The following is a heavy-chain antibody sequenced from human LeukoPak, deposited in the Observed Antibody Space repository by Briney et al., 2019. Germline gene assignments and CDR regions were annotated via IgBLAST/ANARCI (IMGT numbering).Heavy chain of an antibody. CDR1: GGSFSGYY. Sequence: SETLSLTCAVYGGSFSGYYWSWIRQPPGKGLEWIGEINHSGSTNYNPSLKSRVTISVDTSKNQFSLKLSSVPATDTAMYYCATAVGATGIFHYWGQGTLVTVSS. J-gene: IGHJ4*02. CDR3: ATAVGATGIFHY. D-gene: IGHD1-26*01. V-gene: IGHV4-34*01. CDR2: INHSGST.